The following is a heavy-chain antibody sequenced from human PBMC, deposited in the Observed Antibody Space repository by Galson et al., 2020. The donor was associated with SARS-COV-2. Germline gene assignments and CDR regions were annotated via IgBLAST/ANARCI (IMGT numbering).Heavy chain of an antibody. CDR1: GCSISSYY. Sequence: SQTLSLTCTVSGCSISSYYWSWIRQPPGKGLEWIGYIYYSGSTNYNPSLKSRVTISVDTSKNQFSLKLSSVTAADTAVYYCARAHYDFWSGYSLGDYFDYWGQGTLVTVSS. CDR3: ARAHYDFWSGYSLGDYFDY. J-gene: IGHJ4*02. CDR2: IYYSGST. D-gene: IGHD3-3*01. V-gene: IGHV4-59*13.